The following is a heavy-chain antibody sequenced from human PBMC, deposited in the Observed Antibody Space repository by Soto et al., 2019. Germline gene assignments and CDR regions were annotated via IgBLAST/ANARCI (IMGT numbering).Heavy chain of an antibody. CDR1: GDSISSYY. D-gene: IGHD6-13*01. Sequence: PSETLSLTCTVSGDSISSYYWSWLRQPPGKGLEWIGSLSYSGSTIYNPSLTSRVTISVDSSKNQFSLNLSSVTAADTAVYFCARARAGGSSLNWFDPWGQGTLVTVSS. CDR3: ARARAGGSSLNWFDP. V-gene: IGHV4-59*01. J-gene: IGHJ5*02. CDR2: LSYSGST.